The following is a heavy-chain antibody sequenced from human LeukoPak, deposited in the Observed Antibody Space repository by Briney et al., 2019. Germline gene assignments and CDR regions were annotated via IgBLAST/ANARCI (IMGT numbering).Heavy chain of an antibody. CDR2: IYSGGST. CDR1: GFTVSSNY. V-gene: IGHV3-53*01. CDR3: ASYVLLWNYFDY. J-gene: IGHJ4*02. D-gene: IGHD3-10*01. Sequence: GGSLRLSCAASGFTVSSNYMSWVRLAPGKGLEWVSVIYSGGSTYYADSVKGRFTISRDNSKNTLYLQMNSLRAEDTAVYYCASYVLLWNYFDYWGQGTLVTVSS.